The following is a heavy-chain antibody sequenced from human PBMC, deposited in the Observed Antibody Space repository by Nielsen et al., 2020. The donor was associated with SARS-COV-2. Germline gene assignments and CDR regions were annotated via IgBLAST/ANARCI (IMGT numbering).Heavy chain of an antibody. J-gene: IGHJ4*02. CDR2: ITSSGYYA. CDR3: ARHLDY. CDR1: GFTFSSYA. Sequence: GESLKISCAVSGFTFSSYAMNWVRQAPGKGLEWVSSITSSGYYANYADSMNGRFTISRDNAKNSLYLQIYNVRTEDTAVYYCARHLDYWGQGTLVTVSS. V-gene: IGHV3-21*01.